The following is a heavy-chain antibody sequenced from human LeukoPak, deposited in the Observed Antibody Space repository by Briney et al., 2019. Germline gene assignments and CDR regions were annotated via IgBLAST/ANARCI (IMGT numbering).Heavy chain of an antibody. D-gene: IGHD3-10*01. CDR3: AREPGRGGDLDH. CDR2: IKQDGSEK. J-gene: IGHJ4*02. Sequence: PGGSLRLSCAASGFTFSSYCMSWVRQAPGRGLERVTNIKQDGSEKYYVDSAKGRFINSRDNANNSLYLQMNSLRAEYTAIFCCAREPGRGGDLDHWGQGTLVTVS. V-gene: IGHV3-7*04. CDR1: GFTFSSYC.